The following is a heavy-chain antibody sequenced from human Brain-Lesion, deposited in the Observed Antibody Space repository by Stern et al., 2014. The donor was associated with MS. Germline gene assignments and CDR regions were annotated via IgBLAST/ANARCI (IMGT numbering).Heavy chain of an antibody. J-gene: IGHJ4*02. Sequence: QVQLQQSGPGLVKPSETLSLTCTVSGGSITSSSYYWGWIRQPPGRGLEYIGTVYYTGSTFYDPSLKSRVTISVDPSKNQGALKLTSVPAADTAVYYCVRPDIMGTIWNWGQGTLVTVSS. CDR2: VYYTGST. D-gene: IGHD1-26*01. CDR3: VRPDIMGTIWN. V-gene: IGHV4-39*01. CDR1: GGSITSSSYY.